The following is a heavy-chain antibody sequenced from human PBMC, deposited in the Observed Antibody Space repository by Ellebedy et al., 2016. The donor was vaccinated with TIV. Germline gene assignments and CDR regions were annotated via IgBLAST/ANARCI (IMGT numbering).Heavy chain of an antibody. V-gene: IGHV3-7*03. D-gene: IGHD2-2*01. Sequence: GGSLRLXCAASGFTFSSYWMSWVRQAPGKGLEWVANIKQDGSEKYYVDSVKGRFTISRDNAKNSLYLQMNSLRAEDTAVYYCASLSSAFVVVPAAAFDYWGQGTLVTVSS. CDR2: IKQDGSEK. CDR3: ASLSSAFVVVPAAAFDY. J-gene: IGHJ4*02. CDR1: GFTFSSYW.